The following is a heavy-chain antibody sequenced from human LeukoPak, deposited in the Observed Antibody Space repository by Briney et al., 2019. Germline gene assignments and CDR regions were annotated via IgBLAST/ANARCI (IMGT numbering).Heavy chain of an antibody. CDR2: ISYDGINK. J-gene: IGHJ5*02. CDR3: AKDESVVVASNWFDP. Sequence: GGSLRLSCAASGFTFSSYAMHWVRQAPGKGLEWVALISYDGINKYYADSVKGRFTISRDNSKNTLYLQMNSLRAEDTAVYYCAKDESVVVASNWFDPWGQGTLVTVSS. CDR1: GFTFSSYA. D-gene: IGHD2-15*01. V-gene: IGHV3-30-3*01.